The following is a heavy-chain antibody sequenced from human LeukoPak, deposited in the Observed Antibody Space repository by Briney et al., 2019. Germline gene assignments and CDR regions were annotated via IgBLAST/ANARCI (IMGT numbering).Heavy chain of an antibody. Sequence: GGSLRLSCAASGFTFDTYAMTGVRAAPGKGLEWGSSIIGTGGTLYADSVKGRFTISRDNSKNTLYLQVNSLRVEDTAIYYCACQREYCSSGRCYFDHWGQGTLVTVSS. CDR3: ACQREYCSSGRCYFDH. D-gene: IGHD2-2*01. J-gene: IGHJ4*02. V-gene: IGHV3-23*01. CDR2: IIGTGGT. CDR1: GFTFDTYA.